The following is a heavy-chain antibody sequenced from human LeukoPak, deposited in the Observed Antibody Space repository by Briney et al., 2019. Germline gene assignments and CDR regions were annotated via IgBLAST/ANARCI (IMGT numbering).Heavy chain of an antibody. Sequence: PSETLSLTCTVSGGSISSYYWSWIRQPPGKGLEWIGYIYYSGSTNYNPSLKSRVTISVDTSKNQFSLKLSSVTAADTAVYYCARARGYSYGYADYWGQGTLVTVSP. CDR1: GGSISSYY. D-gene: IGHD5-18*01. CDR2: IYYSGST. CDR3: ARARGYSYGYADY. V-gene: IGHV4-59*01. J-gene: IGHJ4*02.